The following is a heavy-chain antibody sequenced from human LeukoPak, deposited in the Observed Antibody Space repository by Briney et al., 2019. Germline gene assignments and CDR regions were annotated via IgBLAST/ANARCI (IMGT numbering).Heavy chain of an antibody. CDR1: GFTFSSYS. J-gene: IGHJ6*03. Sequence: GGSLRLSCAASGFTFSSYSMNWVRQAPGKGLEWVSSISSSSSYIYYADSVKGRFTISRDNAKNSLYLQMNSLRAEDTAVYYCASGATVYPYYYYYYMDVWGKGTTVTVSS. D-gene: IGHD1-26*01. CDR3: ASGATVYPYYYYYYMDV. CDR2: ISSSSSYI. V-gene: IGHV3-21*01.